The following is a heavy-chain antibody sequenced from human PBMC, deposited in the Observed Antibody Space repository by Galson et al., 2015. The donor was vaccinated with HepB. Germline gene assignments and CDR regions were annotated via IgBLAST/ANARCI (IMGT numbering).Heavy chain of an antibody. Sequence: SLRLSCAASGFTFSSYAMSWVRQAPGKGLEWVSSIIGSGGNTFNADSVKGRFTISRDTSKNTVDLQMNSLRAEDTAVYYCAKHRGSGYYGSGNYFHYWGQGTLVTVSS. V-gene: IGHV3-23*01. J-gene: IGHJ4*02. CDR1: GFTFSSYA. CDR3: AKHRGSGYYGSGNYFHY. D-gene: IGHD3-10*01. CDR2: IIGSGGNT.